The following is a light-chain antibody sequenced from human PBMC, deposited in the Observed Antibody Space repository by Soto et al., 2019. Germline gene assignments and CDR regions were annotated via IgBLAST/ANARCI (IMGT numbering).Light chain of an antibody. Sequence: EIVLTQSPGTLSVSPGERATLSCRASQSVGSSYIAWYQQKPGQAPRLLIYGASTRATGIPDRFSGSGSGTEFTLTISSLQSEDFAVYYCQQYNKWPLTFGQGTKVDIK. J-gene: IGKJ1*01. CDR3: QQYNKWPLT. V-gene: IGKV3-15*01. CDR1: QSVGSSY. CDR2: GAS.